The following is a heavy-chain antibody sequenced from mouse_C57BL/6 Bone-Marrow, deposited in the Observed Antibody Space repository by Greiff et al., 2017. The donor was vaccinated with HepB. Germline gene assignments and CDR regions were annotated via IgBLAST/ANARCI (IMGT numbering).Heavy chain of an antibody. J-gene: IGHJ4*01. D-gene: IGHD2-1*01. V-gene: IGHV2-6-1*01. Sequence: VMLVESGPGLVAPSQRLSITCTVSGFSLTSYGVHWVRQPPGKGLEWLVVIWSDGSTTYNSALKSRLSISKDNSKSQVFLKMNSLQTDDTAMYYCARHEDGNPAMNYWGQGTSVTVSS. CDR1: GFSLTSYG. CDR3: ARHEDGNPAMNY. CDR2: IWSDGST.